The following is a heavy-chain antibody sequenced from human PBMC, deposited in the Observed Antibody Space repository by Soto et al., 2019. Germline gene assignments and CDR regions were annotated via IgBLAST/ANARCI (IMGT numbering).Heavy chain of an antibody. CDR2: IYSGGST. J-gene: IGHJ3*02. V-gene: IGHV3-53*02. CDR1: GFTVSSNY. CDR3: AREISGSRQNAFDI. D-gene: IGHD3-22*01. Sequence: VQLVETGGGLIQPGGSLRLSCAASGFTVSSNYMSWVRQAPGKGLEWVSVIYSGGSTYYADSVKGRFTISRDNSKNTLYLQMNSLRAEDTAVYYCAREISGSRQNAFDIWGQGTMVTVSS.